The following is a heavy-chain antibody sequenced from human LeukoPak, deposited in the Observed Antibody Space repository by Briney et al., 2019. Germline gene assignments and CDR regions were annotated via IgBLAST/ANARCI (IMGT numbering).Heavy chain of an antibody. V-gene: IGHV3-30*03. D-gene: IGHD6-13*01. J-gene: IGHJ6*02. CDR2: ISYDGSNK. Sequence: PGRSLRLSCAASGFTFSSYGMHWVRQAPGKGLEWVAVISYDGSNKYYADSVKGRFTISRDNSKNTLYLQMNSLRAEDTAVYYCARGGRDSSSWYAGYGMDVWGQGTTVTVSS. CDR3: ARGGRDSSSWYAGYGMDV. CDR1: GFTFSSYG.